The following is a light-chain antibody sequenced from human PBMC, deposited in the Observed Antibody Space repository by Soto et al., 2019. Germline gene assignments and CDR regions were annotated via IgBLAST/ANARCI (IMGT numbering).Light chain of an antibody. J-gene: IGLJ2*01. Sequence: QSALTQPPSASGSPGQSVTISCIGTSSDVGGYNYVSWYQQHPGKAPKLMIYEVSKRPSGVHDRFSGSKSGNTASLTVSGLQTEDEADYYCTSYAGSNTVFGGGTKLTVL. CDR1: SSDVGGYNY. CDR3: TSYAGSNTV. CDR2: EVS. V-gene: IGLV2-8*01.